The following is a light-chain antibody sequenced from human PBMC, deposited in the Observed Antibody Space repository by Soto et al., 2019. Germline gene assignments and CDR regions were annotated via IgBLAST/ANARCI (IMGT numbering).Light chain of an antibody. V-gene: IGLV2-14*01. CDR1: SSDVGGYNH. J-gene: IGLJ1*01. CDR3: TSYTSSSTFYV. Sequence: QSALTQPASVSRSPGQSLTISCTGTSSDVGGYNHVSWYQQHPGKAPKVMIYEVSDRPSGISNRFSGSKSGNTASLTISGLQAEDEADYFCTSYTSSSTFYVFGTGTQLTVL. CDR2: EVS.